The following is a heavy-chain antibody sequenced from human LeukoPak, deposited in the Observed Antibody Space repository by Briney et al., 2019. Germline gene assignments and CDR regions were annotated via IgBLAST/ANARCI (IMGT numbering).Heavy chain of an antibody. CDR3: APTHSYALYYFDY. V-gene: IGHV1-2*06. D-gene: IGHD5-18*01. CDR2: ISPNSGGT. J-gene: IGHJ4*02. Sequence: ASVKVSCKASGYTFTGYFMYWVRQAPGQGLEWRGRISPNSGGTNSAQKFQGRVTMTRDTSISTAYMEMSRLRSDDTAVYYCAPTHSYALYYFDYWGQGTLVTVSS. CDR1: GYTFTGYF.